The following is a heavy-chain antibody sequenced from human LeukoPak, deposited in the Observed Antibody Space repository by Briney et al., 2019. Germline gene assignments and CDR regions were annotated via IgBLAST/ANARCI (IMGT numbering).Heavy chain of an antibody. CDR2: ISGSGGST. J-gene: IGHJ4*02. V-gene: IGHV3-23*01. D-gene: IGHD2-21*01. Sequence: GGSQRLSCAASGFTFSSYAMSWVRQAPGKGLEWVSGISGSGGSTYYADSVKGRFTISRDNSKNTLYLQMNSLRAEDTAVYYCAKDGSFSPISDPFDYWGQGTLVTVSS. CDR3: AKDGSFSPISDPFDY. CDR1: GFTFSSYA.